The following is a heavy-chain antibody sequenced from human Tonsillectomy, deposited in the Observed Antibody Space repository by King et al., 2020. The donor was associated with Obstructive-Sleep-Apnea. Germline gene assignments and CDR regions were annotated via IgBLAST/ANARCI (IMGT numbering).Heavy chain of an antibody. D-gene: IGHD2-2*01. CDR2: IYHSGIT. CDR1: GGSISSSNW. Sequence: VQLQESGPGLVKPSGTLSLTCAVSGGSISSSNWWSWVRQPPGKGLEWIGEIYHSGITNYNPSLKSRVTLSVDKSKNQFSLKLTSVTAADTAVYYCAGDSSPIRGWFDPWGQGTLVTVSS. V-gene: IGHV4-4*02. CDR3: AGDSSPIRGWFDP. J-gene: IGHJ5*02.